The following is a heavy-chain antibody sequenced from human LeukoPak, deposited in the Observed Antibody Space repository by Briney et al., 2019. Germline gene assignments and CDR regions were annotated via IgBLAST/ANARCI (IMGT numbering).Heavy chain of an antibody. CDR3: AREDSNPKYYYYYGMDV. CDR1: GYTFTSYG. Sequence: ASVKVSCKASGYTFTSYGISWVRQAPGQGLEWMGRINPNSGGTKYAQKFQGRVTMTRDTSISTAYMELSRLRSDDTAVYYCAREDSNPKYYYYYGMDVWGQGTTVTVSS. D-gene: IGHD4-11*01. CDR2: INPNSGGT. J-gene: IGHJ6*02. V-gene: IGHV1-2*06.